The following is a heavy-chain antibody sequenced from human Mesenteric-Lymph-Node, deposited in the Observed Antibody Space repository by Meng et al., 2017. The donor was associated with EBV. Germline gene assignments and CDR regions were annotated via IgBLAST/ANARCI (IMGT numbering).Heavy chain of an antibody. Sequence: QLPMRESGAGLVKPSETLSLTRSISGGSTSSGGNLWSWSRQPPGKALEWIGYIYHSGSTSYNPSLKSRVSMSIDRSNNQFSLKLTSVTAADTAVYYCVGNYGGNLGWFDPWGQGTLVTVSS. CDR2: IYHSGST. CDR1: GGSTSSGGNL. V-gene: IGHV4-30-2*01. CDR3: VGNYGGNLGWFDP. D-gene: IGHD4/OR15-4a*01. J-gene: IGHJ5*02.